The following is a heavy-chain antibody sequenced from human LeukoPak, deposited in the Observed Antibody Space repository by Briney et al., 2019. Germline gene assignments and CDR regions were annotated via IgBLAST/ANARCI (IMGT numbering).Heavy chain of an antibody. CDR2: IHYSGST. CDR1: GGSISSYY. V-gene: IGHV4-59*01. CDR3: ASKAIAGATDDAFDI. J-gene: IGHJ3*02. Sequence: SETLSLTCTVSGGSISSYYWTWIRQPPGKGLEWIGYIHYSGSTKYNSSLKSRVTISVGTSNNQFSLKLTSVTAADTAVYYCASKAIAGATDDAFDIWGQGTMVTVSS. D-gene: IGHD1-26*01.